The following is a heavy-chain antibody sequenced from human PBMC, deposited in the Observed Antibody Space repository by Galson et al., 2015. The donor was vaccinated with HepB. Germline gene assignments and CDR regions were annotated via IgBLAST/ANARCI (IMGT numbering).Heavy chain of an antibody. CDR1: GYTFTSYD. D-gene: IGHD7-27*01. Sequence: SVKVSCKASGYTFTSYDINWVRQATGQGLEWMGWMNPNSGNTGYAQKFQGRVTMTRNTSISTAYMELSSLRSEGTAVYYCARAPSSAPPWVDYWGQGTLVTVSS. CDR3: ARAPSSAPPWVDY. J-gene: IGHJ4*02. CDR2: MNPNSGNT. V-gene: IGHV1-8*01.